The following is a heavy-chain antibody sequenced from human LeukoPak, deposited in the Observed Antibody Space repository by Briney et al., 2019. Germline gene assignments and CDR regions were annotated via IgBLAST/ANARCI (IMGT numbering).Heavy chain of an antibody. CDR3: AKDAGSYGVYNSWYFDL. Sequence: GGSLRLSCAASGFTFISYAMSWVRQAPGKGLEWVSAISGSGDNTYYGDSVKGRFTMSRDDSKNTLYLQMSSLRAEDTAVYYCAKDAGSYGVYNSWYFDLWGRGTLVTFSS. J-gene: IGHJ2*01. CDR2: ISGSGDNT. CDR1: GFTFISYA. D-gene: IGHD4-17*01. V-gene: IGHV3-23*01.